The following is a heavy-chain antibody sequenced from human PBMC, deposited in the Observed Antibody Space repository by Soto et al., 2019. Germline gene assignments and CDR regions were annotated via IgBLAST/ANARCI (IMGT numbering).Heavy chain of an antibody. CDR1: GGSFSGYY. Sequence: SETLSLTCAVYGGSFSGYYRSWIRQPPGKGLEWIGEINHSGSTNYNPSFKSRVTISVDTSKNQFSLKLSSVTAADTAVYYCASPYGDYGGYYFDYWGQGTLVTVSS. CDR3: ASPYGDYGGYYFDY. J-gene: IGHJ4*02. V-gene: IGHV4-34*01. CDR2: INHSGST. D-gene: IGHD4-17*01.